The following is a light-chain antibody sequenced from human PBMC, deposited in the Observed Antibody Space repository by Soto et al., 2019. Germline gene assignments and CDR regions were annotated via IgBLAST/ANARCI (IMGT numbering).Light chain of an antibody. Sequence: QSALTQPASVSGSPGQSLTISCSGTSCDVGGYNFVSWYQHHPGKAPKLMIYEVSKRPSGVSTRFSGSKSGTTASLTISGLRAEDEADYYCASYNSSITRWVFGGGTKLTVL. J-gene: IGLJ3*02. CDR3: ASYNSSITRWV. CDR2: EVS. V-gene: IGLV2-14*01. CDR1: SCDVGGYNF.